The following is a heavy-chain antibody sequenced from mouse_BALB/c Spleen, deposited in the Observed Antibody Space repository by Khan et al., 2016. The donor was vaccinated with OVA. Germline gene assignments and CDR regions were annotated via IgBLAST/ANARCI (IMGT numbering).Heavy chain of an antibody. D-gene: IGHD2-1*01. CDR1: GYSFTSYW. Sequence: QVQLKESGAELARPGASVKLSCKASGYSFTSYWMQWVKQRLGQGLEWIGAIYPGDGDTRYTQKFKGKATLTADNSSSTAYMQLSSLASEDSAIYYCARGRYGNWYFDVWGAGTTVTVSS. CDR3: ARGRYGNWYFDV. J-gene: IGHJ1*01. V-gene: IGHV1-87*01. CDR2: IYPGDGDT.